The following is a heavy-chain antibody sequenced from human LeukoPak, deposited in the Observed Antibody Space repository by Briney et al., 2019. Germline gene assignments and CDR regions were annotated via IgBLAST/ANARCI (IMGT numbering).Heavy chain of an antibody. D-gene: IGHD1-26*01. J-gene: IGHJ4*02. Sequence: ASVKVSCKASGYTFSSYHIHWVRQAPGQGLEWMGKINPSFNPGVDVTSYAQKFQGRVTMTRDISTNTVYMELSSLTSEDTAVYYCARAWESIAGYYFDYWGQGTLVTVSS. CDR3: ARAWESIAGYYFDY. CDR1: GYTFSSYH. V-gene: IGHV1-46*01. CDR2: INPSFNPGVDVT.